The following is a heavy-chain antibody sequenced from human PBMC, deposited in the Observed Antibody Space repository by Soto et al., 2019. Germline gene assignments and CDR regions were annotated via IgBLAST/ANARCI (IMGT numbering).Heavy chain of an antibody. V-gene: IGHV3-30*04. J-gene: IGHJ4*02. CDR1: GFTFSTYA. Sequence: QVQLVESGGGVVQPGRSLRLSCAASGFTFSTYALHWVRQAPGKGLEWVAVIWYDGTNKYYADSVKGRFTIPRDNSKNTSYLQMTSLSPEDKAVYYCSTAMALWGQGTLVTVSS. D-gene: IGHD3-10*01. CDR2: IWYDGTNK. CDR3: STAMAL.